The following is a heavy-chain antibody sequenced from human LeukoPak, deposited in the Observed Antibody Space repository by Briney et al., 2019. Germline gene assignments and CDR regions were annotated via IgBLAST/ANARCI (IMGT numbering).Heavy chain of an antibody. CDR2: INTNTGNP. V-gene: IGHV7-4-1*02. J-gene: IGHJ6*02. Sequence: GASVKVSFKASGYTFTSYAMNWVRQAPGQGLEWMGWINTNTGNPTYAQGFTGRFVFSLDTSVSTAYLQISSLKAEDTAVYYCARDTSYYDFWSGYYTPYYYYGMDVWGQGTTVTVSS. D-gene: IGHD3-3*01. CDR3: ARDTSYYDFWSGYYTPYYYYGMDV. CDR1: GYTFTSYA.